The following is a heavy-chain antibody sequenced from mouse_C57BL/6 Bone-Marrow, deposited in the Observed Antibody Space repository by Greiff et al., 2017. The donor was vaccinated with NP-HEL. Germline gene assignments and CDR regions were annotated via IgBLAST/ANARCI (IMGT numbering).Heavy chain of an antibody. J-gene: IGHJ2*01. CDR3: TRGDCYYFDY. CDR2: IDPETGGT. D-gene: IGHD3-3*01. CDR1: GYTFTDYE. Sequence: VQLVESGAELVRPGASVTLSCKASGYTFTDYEMHWVKQTPVHGLEWIGAIDPETGGTAYNQKFKGKAILTADKSSSTAYMELRSLTSEDSAVYYCTRGDCYYFDYWGQGTTLTVSS. V-gene: IGHV1-15*01.